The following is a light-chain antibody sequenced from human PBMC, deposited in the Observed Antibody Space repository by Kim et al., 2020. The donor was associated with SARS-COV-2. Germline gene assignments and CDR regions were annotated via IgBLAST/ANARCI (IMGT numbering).Light chain of an antibody. CDR1: QGVSYK. Sequence: EIVMTQSPTTLSVSPGERVTLSCRASQGVSYKLAWYRQKPGQAPRLLIYGASSRATGVPARFGGSGSGTEFTLTISSLQSEDFAVYFCQQYSSWPLTFGGGTKVDIK. J-gene: IGKJ4*01. CDR2: GAS. CDR3: QQYSSWPLT. V-gene: IGKV3-15*01.